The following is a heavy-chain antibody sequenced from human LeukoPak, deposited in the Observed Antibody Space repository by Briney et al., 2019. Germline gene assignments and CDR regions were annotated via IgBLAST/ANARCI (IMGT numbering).Heavy chain of an antibody. Sequence: GASVKVSCKASGYTFTSYGISWVRQAPGQGLEWMGWISAYNGNTNYAQKLQGRVTMTTDTSTSTAYMELRSLRSDDTAVYYCARGTITMVRGVIMSHYYYGMDVWGQGTTVTVSS. D-gene: IGHD3-10*01. CDR3: ARGTITMVRGVIMSHYYYGMDV. CDR1: GYTFTSYG. V-gene: IGHV1-18*01. J-gene: IGHJ6*02. CDR2: ISAYNGNT.